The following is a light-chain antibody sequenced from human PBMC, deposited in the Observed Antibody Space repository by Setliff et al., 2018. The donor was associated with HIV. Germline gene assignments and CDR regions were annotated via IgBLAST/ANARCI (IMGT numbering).Light chain of an antibody. CDR1: SSDVGSYNL. V-gene: IGLV2-23*02. CDR3: CSYAGSSTYV. Sequence: QSVLTQPASVSGSPGQSITMSCTGTSSDVGSYNLVSWYQQHPGKAPKLMLYEVNKRPSGVSNRFSGYKSGNTASLTISGLQAEDEADYYCCSYAGSSTYVFGTGTKVTVL. CDR2: EVN. J-gene: IGLJ1*01.